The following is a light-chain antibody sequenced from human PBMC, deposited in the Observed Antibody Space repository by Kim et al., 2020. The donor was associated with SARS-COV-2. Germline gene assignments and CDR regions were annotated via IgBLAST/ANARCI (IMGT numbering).Light chain of an antibody. CDR2: DVN. J-gene: IGLJ3*02. Sequence: GQSITISCTGTSSDIGGYNSVSWYQHHPGKAPKLMIYDVNKRPSGVSYRFSGSKSGNTAFLTIFGLQAEDEADYYCSSYTSTSTPPFGGGTKVTVL. CDR3: SSYTSTSTPP. V-gene: IGLV2-14*03. CDR1: SSDIGGYNS.